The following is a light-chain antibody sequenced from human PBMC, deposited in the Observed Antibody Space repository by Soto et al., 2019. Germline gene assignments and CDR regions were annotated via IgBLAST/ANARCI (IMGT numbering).Light chain of an antibody. V-gene: IGKV1-39*01. CDR1: QSISSY. CDR3: QQSYSTPWT. Sequence: DIQMTQSPSSLSAALGDRVTITLRASQSISSYLNWYQQKPGKAPKLLIYAASSLQSGVPSRFSGSGSGTDFTLTISSLQPEDFATYYCQQSYSTPWTFGQGTKVDI. J-gene: IGKJ1*01. CDR2: AAS.